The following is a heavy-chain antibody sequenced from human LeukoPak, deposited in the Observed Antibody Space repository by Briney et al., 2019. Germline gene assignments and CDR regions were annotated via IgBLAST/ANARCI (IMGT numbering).Heavy chain of an antibody. Sequence: QPGRSLRLSCAASGFTFSSYGMHWVRQAPGKGLEWVAVISYDGSNKYYADSVKGRFTISRDNSKNTLYLQMNSLRAKDTAVYYCAKDGYCSGGSCYNFDYWGQGTLVTVSS. CDR2: ISYDGSNK. D-gene: IGHD2-15*01. J-gene: IGHJ4*02. V-gene: IGHV3-30*18. CDR1: GFTFSSYG. CDR3: AKDGYCSGGSCYNFDY.